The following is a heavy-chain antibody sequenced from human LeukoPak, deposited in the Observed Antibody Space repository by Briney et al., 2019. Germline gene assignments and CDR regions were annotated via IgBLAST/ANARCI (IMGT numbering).Heavy chain of an antibody. CDR2: ISYDGSNK. CDR3: ARVGKTGY. CDR1: GFTFSSYA. Sequence: GGSLRLSCAASGFTFSSYAMHWVRRAPGKGLEWVAVISYDGSNKYYADSVKGRFTISRDNSKNTLYLQMNSLRAEDTAVYYCARVGKTGYWGQGTLVTVSS. J-gene: IGHJ4*02. D-gene: IGHD3-10*01. V-gene: IGHV3-30-3*01.